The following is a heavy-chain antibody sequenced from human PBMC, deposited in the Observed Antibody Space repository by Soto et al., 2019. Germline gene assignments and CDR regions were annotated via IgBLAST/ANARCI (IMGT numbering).Heavy chain of an antibody. J-gene: IGHJ4*02. CDR1: GFTFDDYA. D-gene: IGHD1-1*01. CDR3: TTTYPNDDSRVVAY. CDR2: ITWNSGSK. V-gene: IGHV3-9*01. Sequence: DVQLVESGGGLVQPGRSLRLSCAASGFTFDDYAMHWVRQPPGKGLEWVSGITWNSGSKDYADSVKSRFTISRDNRKNSLYLQMNSQRGEDTALYYCTTTYPNDDSRVVAYWGQGTLVTVSS.